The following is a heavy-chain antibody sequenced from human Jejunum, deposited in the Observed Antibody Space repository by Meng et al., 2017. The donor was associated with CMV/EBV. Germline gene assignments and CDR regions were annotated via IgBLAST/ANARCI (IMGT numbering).Heavy chain of an antibody. CDR3: ARDLIAARPGWFDP. D-gene: IGHD6-6*01. J-gene: IGHJ5*02. Sequence: QVQLVQYGTEMKKPWASVSVSCKASGYTFITYGISWVRLAPGQGLEWMGWISPYNGNTNYAQKFQGRVTMITDPSTSTAYMELRCLRSDDTAVYYCARDLIAARPGWFDPWGQGTLVTVSS. V-gene: IGHV1-18*01. CDR2: ISPYNGNT. CDR1: GYTFITYG.